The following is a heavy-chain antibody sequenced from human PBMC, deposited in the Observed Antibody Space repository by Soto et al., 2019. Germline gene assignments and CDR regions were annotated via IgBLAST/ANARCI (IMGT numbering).Heavy chain of an antibody. CDR1: GYIFFNYG. V-gene: IGHV1-18*01. Sequence: VASVKVSCKASGYIFFNYGITWVRQAPGQGLEWMGWISGYNGNTKYADKLQGRVTMTTDTSTTTAYMELRSLRSDDTAVYYCARDEVPAANWLDRWGQGTLVTVSS. CDR3: ARDEVPAANWLDR. CDR2: ISGYNGNT. D-gene: IGHD2-2*01. J-gene: IGHJ5*02.